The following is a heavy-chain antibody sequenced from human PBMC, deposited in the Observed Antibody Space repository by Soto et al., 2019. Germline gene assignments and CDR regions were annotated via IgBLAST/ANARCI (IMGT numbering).Heavy chain of an antibody. V-gene: IGHV1-2*02. J-gene: IGHJ5*02. D-gene: IGHD6-25*01. CDR2: IAPSSGGT. CDR1: GYSFTDSH. CDR3: ATDLGSGRIP. Sequence: ASVKVSCKTSGYSFTDSHLHWVRQAPGQGLEWMGWIAPSSGGTKFARKFQGRLTMTRDPSISTAYMELSSLGSDDTAVYFCATDLGSGRIPWGQGTLVTVSS.